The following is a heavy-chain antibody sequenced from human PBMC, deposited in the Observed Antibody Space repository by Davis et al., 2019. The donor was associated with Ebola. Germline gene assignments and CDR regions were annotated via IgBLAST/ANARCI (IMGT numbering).Heavy chain of an antibody. CDR3: ARDHMGLSI. V-gene: IGHV3-53*01. D-gene: IGHD3-16*01. J-gene: IGHJ3*02. CDR1: GFIVSNYY. Sequence: GGSLRLSCAASGFIVSNYYMTWVRQAPGKGLEWVSIIYIDGTTYYADSVKGRFTIARDTSKNTLYLQLNSLRADDTAVYYCARDHMGLSIWGQGTMVTVSS. CDR2: IYIDGTT.